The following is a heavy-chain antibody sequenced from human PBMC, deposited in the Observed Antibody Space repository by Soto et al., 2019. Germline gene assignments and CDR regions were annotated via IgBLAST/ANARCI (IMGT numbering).Heavy chain of an antibody. CDR2: IVPVFGTP. Sequence: ASVKVSCKASGGVFSNYALTWVRQAPGQGLEWVGGIVPVFGTPNYAPKFQGRVTVTADESTRTGYMELTSLTSEDTAIYYCARGSHYVSTGYYFDNGGQGTLVTVSS. CDR3: ARGSHYVSTGYYFDN. CDR1: GGVFSNYA. J-gene: IGHJ5*02. D-gene: IGHD3-22*01. V-gene: IGHV1-69*13.